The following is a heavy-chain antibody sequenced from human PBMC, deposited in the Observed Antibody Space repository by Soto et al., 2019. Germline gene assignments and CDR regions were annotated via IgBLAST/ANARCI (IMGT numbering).Heavy chain of an antibody. V-gene: IGHV4-30-4*01. D-gene: IGHD2-2*01. CDR3: GILPPASRYDNY. CDR2: IYYSGSA. CDR1: GGSISSGNYY. J-gene: IGHJ4*01. Sequence: QVQLQESGPGLVKPSQTLSLTCTVSGGSISSGNYYWSWIRQPPGKGLEWIGYIYYSGSAYYNPALRRRVIRPVDMSMNQFSLRLSSVTAADTAVYYCGILPPASRYDNYWGHGTLVTVSS.